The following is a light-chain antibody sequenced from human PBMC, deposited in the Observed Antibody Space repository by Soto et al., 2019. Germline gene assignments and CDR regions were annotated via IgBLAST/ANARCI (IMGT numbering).Light chain of an antibody. Sequence: EIVMTQSPATLSVSPGERATLSCRASQSVSSNLAWYQQKPGQAPRLLIYGASTSAPGIPAGCSSSGSGTEFTLTIGSLQSEDFAVYYCHLYNNWTPITFGLGTKVDIK. CDR1: QSVSSN. CDR2: GAS. CDR3: HLYNNWTPIT. J-gene: IGKJ3*01. V-gene: IGKV3-15*01.